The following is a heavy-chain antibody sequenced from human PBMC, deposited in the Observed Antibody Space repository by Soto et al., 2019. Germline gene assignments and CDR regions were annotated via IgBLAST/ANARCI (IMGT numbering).Heavy chain of an antibody. D-gene: IGHD6-13*01. Sequence: SETLSLTCAVSGGPIIGTHWWSWVRRPPGKGLEFIGETHHSRGTNYNPSLRSRVTMSLDKSKNQLSLILYSVTAADTGVYYCARYSAASGTYYFDYWGQGTLVTVSS. CDR3: ARYSAASGTYYFDY. J-gene: IGHJ4*01. CDR1: GGPIIGTHW. CDR2: THHSRGT. V-gene: IGHV4-4*02.